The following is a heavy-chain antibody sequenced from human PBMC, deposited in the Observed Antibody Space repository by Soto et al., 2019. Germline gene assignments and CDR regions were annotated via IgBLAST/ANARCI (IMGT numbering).Heavy chain of an antibody. V-gene: IGHV1-8*01. Sequence: ASLKVSCKASGYTFTSYAINWVRQAAEQGLEWVGRMNNHTDDTSYAQKYQRRVTMTRATATNTAYMDLNTLTSEDSAMYDCVRRQLGAFFDYWGQGTPVTVSS. CDR2: MNNHTDDT. CDR3: VRRQLGAFFDY. D-gene: IGHD3-3*02. J-gene: IGHJ4*02. CDR1: GYTFTSYA.